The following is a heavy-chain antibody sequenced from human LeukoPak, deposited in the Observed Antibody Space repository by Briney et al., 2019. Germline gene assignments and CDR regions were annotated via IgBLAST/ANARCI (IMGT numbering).Heavy chain of an antibody. V-gene: IGHV3-48*01. J-gene: IGHJ6*04. D-gene: IGHD3-10*02. CDR2: ISSSSRTI. CDR3: AELGITMIGGV. CDR1: GFTFSSYP. Sequence: PGGSLRLSCAASGFTFSSYPMNWVRQAPGKGLEWVSYISSSSRTIYYADSVKGRFTISRDNAKNSLYLQMNSLRAEDPAVYYCAELGITMIGGVWGKGTTVTISS.